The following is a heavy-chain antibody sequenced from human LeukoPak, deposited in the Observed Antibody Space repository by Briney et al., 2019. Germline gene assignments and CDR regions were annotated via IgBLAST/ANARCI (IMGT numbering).Heavy chain of an antibody. Sequence: SVKVSCKASGGTFSSYAISWVRQAPGQGLEWMGRIIPIFGTANYAQKFQGRVTITTDESTSTAYMELSSLRSEDTAVYYCARTVVVPAAPYNAFDIWGQGTMVTVSS. CDR1: GGTFSSYA. V-gene: IGHV1-69*05. D-gene: IGHD2-2*01. J-gene: IGHJ3*02. CDR2: IIPIFGTA. CDR3: ARTVVVPAAPYNAFDI.